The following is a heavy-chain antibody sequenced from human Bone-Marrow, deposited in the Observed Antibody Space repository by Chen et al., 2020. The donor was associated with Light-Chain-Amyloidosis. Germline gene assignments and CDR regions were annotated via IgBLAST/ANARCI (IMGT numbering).Heavy chain of an antibody. CDR1: GGSFSDYS. CDR2: ITHSGST. CDR3: VRDTYDSSTYYTYRSMDV. J-gene: IGHJ4*02. V-gene: IGHV4-34*01. D-gene: IGHD3-22*01. Sequence: QVQLQQWGAGLLKPSETLSLTCAVYGGSFSDYSWTWIRQSPGTGLEWIGKITHSGSTKYNPSLKSRVTMSVDTSKNQFSLKMNSVTAADTAVYYCVRDTYDSSTYYTYRSMDVWGQGTLVTVSS.